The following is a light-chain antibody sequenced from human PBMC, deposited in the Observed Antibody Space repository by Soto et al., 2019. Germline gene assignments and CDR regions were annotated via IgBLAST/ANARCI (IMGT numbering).Light chain of an antibody. CDR1: QAISGS. CDR3: QHLNDYRYT. Sequence: DIQLTQSPSFRSASVGDRVTITCGASQAISGSLAWYQHNPGKAPKLLIYAASTLQNGVPSSFSGSGSGTEFTLTISSLQPEDFATYYCQHLNDYRYTFGQGTKVEIK. CDR2: AAS. V-gene: IGKV1-9*01. J-gene: IGKJ2*01.